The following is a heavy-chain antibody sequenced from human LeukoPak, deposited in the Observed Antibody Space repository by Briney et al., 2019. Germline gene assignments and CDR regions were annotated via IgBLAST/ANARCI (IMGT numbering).Heavy chain of an antibody. V-gene: IGHV4-59*01. J-gene: IGHJ4*02. CDR2: IHYSGST. D-gene: IGHD3-16*01. Sequence: SETLSLTCTVSGGSISGYYWSWIRQPPGKGLEWIGYIHYSGSTNYNPSFKRRVIISLDTSKNQFSLKLISVTAADTAVYYCARGFDFDSWGQGTLGTVSS. CDR3: ARGFDFDS. CDR1: GGSISGYY.